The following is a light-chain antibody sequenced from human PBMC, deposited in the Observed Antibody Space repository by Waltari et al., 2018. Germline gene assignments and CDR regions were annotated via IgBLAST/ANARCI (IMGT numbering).Light chain of an antibody. CDR1: SSNPGAGYA. V-gene: IGLV1-40*01. Sequence: QSVLTQPPSVSGAPGPRVTISCTGSSSNPGAGYAVLRYQQLPGTVPKLPNYLNTNRPSGVPDRIAASKSGTSASLAITGLQAEDEADYYCQSYDSSLTAWVFGGGTKLTVL. J-gene: IGLJ3*02. CDR3: QSYDSSLTAWV. CDR2: LNT.